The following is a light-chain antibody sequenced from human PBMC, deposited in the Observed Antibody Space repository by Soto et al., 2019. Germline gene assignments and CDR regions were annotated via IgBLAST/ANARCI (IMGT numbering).Light chain of an antibody. CDR3: QQYNNWPPWT. J-gene: IGKJ1*01. Sequence: EIVMTQSPATLSVSPGERSTLSWRVSQSVSSNLAWYQQKPGQAPRLLIYGASTRATGIPARFSGSGSGTEFTLTISSLQSEDFAVYYCQQYNNWPPWTFGQGTKVDIK. V-gene: IGKV3-15*01. CDR1: QSVSSN. CDR2: GAS.